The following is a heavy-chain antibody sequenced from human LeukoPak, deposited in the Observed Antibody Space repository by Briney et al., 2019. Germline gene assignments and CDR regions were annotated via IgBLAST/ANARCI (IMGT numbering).Heavy chain of an antibody. CDR1: GYTFTSYG. D-gene: IGHD6-13*01. CDR3: ARLVIAAADPGWFDP. CDR2: ISAYNGNT. Sequence: ASVKVSCKASGYTFTSYGISWVGQAPGQGLEWMGWISAYNGNTNYAQKLQGRVTMTTDTSTSTAYMELRSLRSDDTAVYYCARLVIAAADPGWFDPWGQGTLVTVSS. V-gene: IGHV1-18*01. J-gene: IGHJ5*02.